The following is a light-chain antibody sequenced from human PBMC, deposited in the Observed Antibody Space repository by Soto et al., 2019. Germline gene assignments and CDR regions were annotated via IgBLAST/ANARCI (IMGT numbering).Light chain of an antibody. CDR1: QSVSSN. V-gene: IGKV3D-15*01. Sequence: EIEMTQSPATLSVSPGERATLSCRASQSVSSNLAWYQQKPGQAPRFLIYGASTRATGIPARFSGSGSGTEFTLTISSLQSEDFAVYYCQQYNNWPRTFGQGTKVDI. CDR2: GAS. J-gene: IGKJ1*01. CDR3: QQYNNWPRT.